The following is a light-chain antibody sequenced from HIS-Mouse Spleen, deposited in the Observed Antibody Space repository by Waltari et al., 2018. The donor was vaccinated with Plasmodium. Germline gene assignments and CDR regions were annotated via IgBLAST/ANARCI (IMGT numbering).Light chain of an antibody. CDR1: KLGYKY. CDR3: QAWDSSTVV. CDR2: QDS. Sequence: SYELTQPPSVSVSPGQTASITCSGDKLGYKYACWYQQKPGQSPVLVIYQDSKRPSGIPERFSGSNSGNTATLTISGTQAMDEADYYCQAWDSSTVVFDGGTKLTVL. J-gene: IGLJ2*01. V-gene: IGLV3-1*01.